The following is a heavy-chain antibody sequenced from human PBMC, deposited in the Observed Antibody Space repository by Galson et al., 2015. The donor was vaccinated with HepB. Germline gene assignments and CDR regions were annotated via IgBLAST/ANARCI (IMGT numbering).Heavy chain of an antibody. CDR3: ARESEVSGWYFFDY. J-gene: IGHJ4*02. V-gene: IGHV3-33*08. CDR1: GFTFRGHS. CDR2: IWYDGSNK. Sequence: SLRLSCAASGFTFRGHSMHWVRQAPGKGLEWVAVIWYDGSNKDYADSVRGRFTISRDNSKNTVYLQMSSLRAEDTAVYYCARESEVSGWYFFDYWGQGTLVTVSS. D-gene: IGHD6-19*01.